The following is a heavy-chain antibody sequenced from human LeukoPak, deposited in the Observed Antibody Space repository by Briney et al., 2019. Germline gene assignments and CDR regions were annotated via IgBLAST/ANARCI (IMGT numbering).Heavy chain of an antibody. CDR2: ISWNSGSI. J-gene: IGHJ3*02. V-gene: IGHV3-9*03. CDR1: GLTFDDYA. D-gene: IGHD4-17*01. Sequence: GRSLRLSCAASGLTFDDYAMHWVRQAPGKGLEWVSGISWNSGSIGYADSVKGRFTISRDSAKNSLYLQMNSLRAEDMALYYCAKDHYGDYQMAFDIWGQGTMVTLSS. CDR3: AKDHYGDYQMAFDI.